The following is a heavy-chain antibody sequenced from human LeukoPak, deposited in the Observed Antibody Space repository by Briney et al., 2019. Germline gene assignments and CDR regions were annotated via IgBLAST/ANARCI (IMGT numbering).Heavy chain of an antibody. CDR3: ARDYSQLGRFDP. D-gene: IGHD6-6*01. V-gene: IGHV4-59*01. CDR2: IYYSGST. Sequence: SETLSLTCTVSGDSISSYYWSWIRQPPGKGLEWIGYIYYSGSTDYNPSLKSRVTISVDTSKNQFSLKASSVTAADTAVYYCARDYSQLGRFDPWGQGTLVTVSS. J-gene: IGHJ5*02. CDR1: GDSISSYY.